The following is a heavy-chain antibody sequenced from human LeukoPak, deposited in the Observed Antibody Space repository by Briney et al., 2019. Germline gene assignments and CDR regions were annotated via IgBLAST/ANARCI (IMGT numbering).Heavy chain of an antibody. CDR3: ARRPARAYYFDY. CDR2: FDPEDGET. Sequence: ASVKVSCKVSGYTLTELSMHWVRQAPGKGLEWMGGFDPEDGETIYAQKFQGRVTMTEDTSTDTAYMELSSLRSEDTAVYYCARRPARAYYFDYWGQGTLVTVSS. CDR1: GYTLTELS. V-gene: IGHV1-24*01. D-gene: IGHD3-10*01. J-gene: IGHJ4*02.